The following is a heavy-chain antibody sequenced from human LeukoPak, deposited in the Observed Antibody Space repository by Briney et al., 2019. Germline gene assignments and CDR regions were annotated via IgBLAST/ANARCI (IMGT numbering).Heavy chain of an antibody. D-gene: IGHD3-3*01. CDR3: AKDTIFGVADFYYFDY. CDR1: GFTFSSYG. V-gene: IGHV3-30*02. Sequence: GGSLRLSCAASGFTFSSYGMHWVRQAPGKGLEWVAFIRYDGSNKYYADSVKGRFTISRDNSKNTLYLQMNSLRAEDTAVYYCAKDTIFGVADFYYFDYWGQGTLVTVSS. J-gene: IGHJ4*02. CDR2: IRYDGSNK.